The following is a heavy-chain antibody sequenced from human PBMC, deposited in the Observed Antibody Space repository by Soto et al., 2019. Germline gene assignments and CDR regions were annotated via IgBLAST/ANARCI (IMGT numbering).Heavy chain of an antibody. D-gene: IGHD5-12*01. V-gene: IGHV1-2*04. CDR2: INPNSGGT. CDR3: ARGRFEGNSGYDRRSGFDY. CDR1: GYTFTGYY. J-gene: IGHJ4*02. Sequence: ASVKVSCKASGYTFTGYYMHWVRQAPGQGLEWMGWINPNSGGTNYAQKFQGWVTMTRDTSISTAYMELSRLRSDDTAVYYCARGRFEGNSGYDRRSGFDYWGQGTLVTVSS.